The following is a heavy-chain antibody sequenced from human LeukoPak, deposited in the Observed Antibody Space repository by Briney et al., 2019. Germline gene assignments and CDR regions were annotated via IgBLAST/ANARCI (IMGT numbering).Heavy chain of an antibody. CDR3: ARVIYGDYAPDY. D-gene: IGHD4-17*01. Sequence: GRSLRLSRAASGFTFSSYGMHWLRHAPGKGLEWGAIIWYDGSDEYYADSVKGRFTISRDNSENTLYLQMNSLRAEDTAVYYCARVIYGDYAPDYWGQGTLVTVSS. J-gene: IGHJ4*02. V-gene: IGHV3-33*01. CDR2: IWYDGSDE. CDR1: GFTFSSYG.